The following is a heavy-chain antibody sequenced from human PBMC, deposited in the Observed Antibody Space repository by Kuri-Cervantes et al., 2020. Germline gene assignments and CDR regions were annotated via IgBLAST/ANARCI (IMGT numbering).Heavy chain of an antibody. V-gene: IGHV7-4-1*02. CDR2: INTNTGNP. Sequence: ASVKVSCKASGYTFTSYAMNWVRQAPGQGLEWMGWINTNTGNPTYAQGFTGRFVFSLDTSVSTGYLQISSLKPEDTAVYYCARDLFPTAMVTGLDYWGQGTLVTVSS. D-gene: IGHD5-18*01. CDR1: GYTFTSYA. CDR3: ARDLFPTAMVTGLDY. J-gene: IGHJ4*02.